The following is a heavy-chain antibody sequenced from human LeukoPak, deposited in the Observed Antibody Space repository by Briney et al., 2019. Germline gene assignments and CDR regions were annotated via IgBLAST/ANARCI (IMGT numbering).Heavy chain of an antibody. D-gene: IGHD1-1*01. CDR1: GFTFSESW. CDR2: INHEGGGI. J-gene: IGHJ6*02. V-gene: IGHV3-7*01. CDR3: ATYINWVAGDV. Sequence: GGSLRLSCAASGFTFSESWMTWVRQVPGQGLEWVAHINHEGGGIQYVDSVKSRFTISRDNAKGSVYLQMNSLRAEDTAIYHCATYINWVAGDVWGQGTTVIVSS.